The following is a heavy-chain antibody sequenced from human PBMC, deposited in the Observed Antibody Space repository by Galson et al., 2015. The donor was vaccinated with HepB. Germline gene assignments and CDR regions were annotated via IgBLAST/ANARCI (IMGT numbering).Heavy chain of an antibody. V-gene: IGHV3-9*01. D-gene: IGHD6-19*01. J-gene: IGHJ3*02. CDR3: AKDMDQWLVKGAFDI. Sequence: SLRLSCAASGFTFDDYAMHWVRQAPGKGLEWVSGISWKSGSIAYADSVKGRFIISRDNAKNSLYLQMNSLRAEDTALYYCAKDMDQWLVKGAFDIWGQGTMVTVSS. CDR2: ISWKSGSI. CDR1: GFTFDDYA.